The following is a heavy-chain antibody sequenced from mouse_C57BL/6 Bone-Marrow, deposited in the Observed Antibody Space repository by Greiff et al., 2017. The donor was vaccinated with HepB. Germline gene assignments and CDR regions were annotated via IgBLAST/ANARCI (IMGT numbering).Heavy chain of an antibody. CDR3: ARSDYGSQGDWYFDV. D-gene: IGHD1-1*01. CDR1: GYTFTSYW. CDR2: IDPNSGGT. V-gene: IGHV1-62-3*01. J-gene: IGHJ1*03. Sequence: QVQLQQPGAELVKPGASVKLSCKASGYTFTSYWMHWVKQRPGRGLEWIGRIDPNSGGTKYNEKFKSKATLTVDKSSSTAYMQLSSLTSEDSAVYFCARSDYGSQGDWYFDVWGTGTTVTVSS.